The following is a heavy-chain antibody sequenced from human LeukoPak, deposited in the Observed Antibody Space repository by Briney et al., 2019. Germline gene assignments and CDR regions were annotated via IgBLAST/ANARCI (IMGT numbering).Heavy chain of an antibody. Sequence: EGSLRLSCAASGFTFSSYAMIWVRQAPGKGLEWVSAISSSGGANTYYADSVKGRFTIFRDNSKNTLYLQMNGLRAEDTAVYYCAKLTGTADSWGQGTLVTVSS. CDR1: GFTFSSYA. J-gene: IGHJ4*02. CDR2: ISSSGGANT. CDR3: AKLTGTADS. V-gene: IGHV3-23*01. D-gene: IGHD1-7*01.